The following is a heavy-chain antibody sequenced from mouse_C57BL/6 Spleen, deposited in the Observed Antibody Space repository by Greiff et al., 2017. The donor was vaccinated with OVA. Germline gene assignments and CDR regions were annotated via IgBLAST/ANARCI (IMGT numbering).Heavy chain of an antibody. Sequence: EVQGVESGGGLVKPGGSLKLSCAASGFTFSDYGMHWVRQAPEKGLEWVAYISSGSSTIYYADTVKGRFTISRDNAKNTLFLQMTSLRSEDTAMYYCAVATDYYAMDYWGQGTSVTVSS. D-gene: IGHD1-1*01. CDR1: GFTFSDYG. CDR3: AVATDYYAMDY. CDR2: ISSGSSTI. V-gene: IGHV5-17*01. J-gene: IGHJ4*01.